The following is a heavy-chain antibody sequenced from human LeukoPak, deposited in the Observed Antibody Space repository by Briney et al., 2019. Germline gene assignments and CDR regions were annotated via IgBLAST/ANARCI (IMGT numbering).Heavy chain of an antibody. D-gene: IGHD2-2*01. J-gene: IGHJ6*03. V-gene: IGHV4-59*01. CDR3: ARDTYYCSSTSCPYYYYYYMDV. CDR2: IYYSGST. CDR1: GGSISSYY. Sequence: SETLSLTCTVSGGSISSYYWSWIRQPPGKGLEWLGNIYYSGSTNYNPSLKSRVTISVDTSKNQFSLKLSSVTAADTAVYYCARDTYYCSSTSCPYYYYYYMDVWGKGTTVTVSS.